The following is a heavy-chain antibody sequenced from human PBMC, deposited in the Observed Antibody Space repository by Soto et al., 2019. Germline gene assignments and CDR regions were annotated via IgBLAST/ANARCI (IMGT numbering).Heavy chain of an antibody. CDR3: AKGVGGDGYNGLDD. Sequence: QVQLVESGGGVVQPGRSLRLSCAASGFTFSSYGMHWVRQAPGKGLEWVAVISYDGSNKYYADSVNGRVTISRDNSKNKLYLQMNSLRAEDTAVYYCAKGVGGDGYNGLDDWGQGTLVTVSS. J-gene: IGHJ4*02. CDR2: ISYDGSNK. V-gene: IGHV3-30*18. D-gene: IGHD3-16*01. CDR1: GFTFSSYG.